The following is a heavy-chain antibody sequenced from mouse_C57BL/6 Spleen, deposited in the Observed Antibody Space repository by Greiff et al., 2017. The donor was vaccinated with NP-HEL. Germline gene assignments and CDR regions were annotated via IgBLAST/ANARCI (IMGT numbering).Heavy chain of an antibody. CDR1: GYTFTSYG. V-gene: IGHV1-81*01. Sequence: VQLQQSGAELARPGASVKLSCKASGYTFTSYGISWVKQRTGQGLEWIGEIYPRSGNTYYNEKFKGKATLTAVKSSSTAYMELRSLTSEDSAVYFCARMGDGNYRYYAMDYWGQGTSVTVSS. D-gene: IGHD2-1*01. J-gene: IGHJ4*01. CDR2: IYPRSGNT. CDR3: ARMGDGNYRYYAMDY.